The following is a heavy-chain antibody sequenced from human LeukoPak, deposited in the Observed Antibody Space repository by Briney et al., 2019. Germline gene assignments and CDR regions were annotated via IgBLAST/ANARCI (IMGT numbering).Heavy chain of an antibody. Sequence: GGSLRLSCAASGSVFSNFWMSWVRQAPGKGLEWVANIKQDGSLKHYVDSVKGRFTISRDNAKNSVYLQMNNLRAEDTAVYYCATSYDSSGNNWGQGTLVTVSS. CDR2: IKQDGSLK. CDR1: GSVFSNFW. CDR3: ATSYDSSGNN. D-gene: IGHD3-22*01. V-gene: IGHV3-7*01. J-gene: IGHJ4*02.